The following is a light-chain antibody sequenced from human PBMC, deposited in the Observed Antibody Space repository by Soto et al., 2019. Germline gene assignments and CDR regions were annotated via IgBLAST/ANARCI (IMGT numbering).Light chain of an antibody. Sequence: DIQMTQSPSSLSASVGDRVTITCRASQSISSYLNWYQQKPGKAPKLLIYAASSLQSGVPSRFSGSGSGTDFTLTISSLQPEDFATYYCQQSYNSITLGQGTRLEIK. CDR1: QSISSY. CDR2: AAS. V-gene: IGKV1-39*01. CDR3: QQSYNSIT. J-gene: IGKJ5*01.